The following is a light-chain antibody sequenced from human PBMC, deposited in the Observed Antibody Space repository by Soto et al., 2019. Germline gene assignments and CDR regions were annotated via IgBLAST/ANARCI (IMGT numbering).Light chain of an antibody. Sequence: QAVVTQEPSLTVSPGGTVTLTCGSSTGAVTSGHFPYWFQQKPGQAPRTLISDTSNKHSWTPARFSGSLLGGKAALTLSGAQPEDEAEYYCLLYYSRARVFSGGTKVTVL. J-gene: IGLJ3*02. V-gene: IGLV7-46*01. CDR3: LLYYSRARV. CDR1: TGAVTSGHF. CDR2: DTS.